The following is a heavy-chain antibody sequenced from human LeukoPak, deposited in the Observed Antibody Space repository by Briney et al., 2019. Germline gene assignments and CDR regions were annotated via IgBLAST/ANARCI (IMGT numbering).Heavy chain of an antibody. CDR2: ISGSGGTT. CDR1: GFTFSSHS. J-gene: IGHJ6*02. Sequence: GGSLRLSCAASGFTFSSHSMNWVRQAPGKGLEWVSVISGSGGTTYYADSVKGRFTISRDSSKNTLYLQMDSLRAEDTAVYYCAKVSGGGLYYDGMDVWGQGTTVTVSS. V-gene: IGHV3-23*01. D-gene: IGHD1-14*01. CDR3: AKVSGGGLYYDGMDV.